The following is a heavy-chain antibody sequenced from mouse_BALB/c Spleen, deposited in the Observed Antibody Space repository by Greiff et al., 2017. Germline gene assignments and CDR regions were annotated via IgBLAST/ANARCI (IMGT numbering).Heavy chain of an antibody. CDR2: IDPENGNT. CDR3: ARDHRRYDERFAY. V-gene: IGHV14-1*02. J-gene: IGHJ3*01. D-gene: IGHD2-14*01. Sequence: VQLQQSGAELVRPGALVKLSCKASGFNIKDYYMHWVKQRPEQGLEWIGWIDPENGNTIYDPKFQGKASITADTSSNTAYLQLSSLTSEDTAVYYCARDHRRYDERFAYWGQGTLVTVSA. CDR1: GFNIKDYY.